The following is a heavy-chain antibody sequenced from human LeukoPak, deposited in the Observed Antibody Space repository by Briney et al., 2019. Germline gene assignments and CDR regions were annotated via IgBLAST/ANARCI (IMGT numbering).Heavy chain of an antibody. J-gene: IGHJ4*02. CDR3: ARGDTAMVTSYFDY. V-gene: IGHV4-30-4*05. Sequence: YIYYSGSTYYNPSLKSRVTISVDTSKNQFSLKLSSVTAADTAVYYCARGDTAMVTSYFDYWGQGTLVTVSS. D-gene: IGHD5-18*01. CDR2: IYYSGST.